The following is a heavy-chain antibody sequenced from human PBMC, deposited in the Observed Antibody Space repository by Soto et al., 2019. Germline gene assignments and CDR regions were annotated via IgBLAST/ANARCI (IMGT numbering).Heavy chain of an antibody. CDR3: ARVAGTWGAFDI. V-gene: IGHV3-13*01. CDR1: GFTFISYD. CDR2: IGTAGDT. Sequence: EVQLVESGGGLVQPGGSLRLSCAASGFTFISYDMHWVRQATGKGLEWVSAIGTAGDTYYPGSVKGRFTISRENAKNSLFLQMNSLRAGDTAVYYCARVAGTWGAFDIWVQGTMVTVSS. J-gene: IGHJ3*02. D-gene: IGHD6-13*01.